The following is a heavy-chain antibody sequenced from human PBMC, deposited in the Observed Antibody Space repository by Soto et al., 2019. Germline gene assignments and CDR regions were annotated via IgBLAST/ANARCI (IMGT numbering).Heavy chain of an antibody. J-gene: IGHJ6*04. V-gene: IGHV1-2*04. Sequence: ASVKVSCKASGYTFTGYYMHWVRQAPGQGLEWMGWINPNSGGTNYAQKFQGWVTMTRDTSISTAYMELSRLRSDDTAVYYCARAKPPNTDTPPSYYWGREVWGKGPTAPVS. D-gene: IGHD5-18*01. CDR2: INPNSGGT. CDR1: GYTFTGYY. CDR3: ARAKPPNTDTPPSYYWGREV.